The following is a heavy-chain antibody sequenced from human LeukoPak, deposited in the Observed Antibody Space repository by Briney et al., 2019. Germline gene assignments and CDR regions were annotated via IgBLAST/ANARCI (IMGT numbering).Heavy chain of an antibody. CDR2: IKSKADGRIT. Sequence: GGSLRLSCAAAGFPFTNAWMTWVRQAPGKGLEWVGRIKSKADGRITEYAAPVKGRFTISRDDSKNTLYLQLNSLKTEDTAVYYCTTMNHYGDNAWGQGTLVTVSS. CDR3: TTMNHYGDNA. J-gene: IGHJ4*02. D-gene: IGHD4-17*01. CDR1: GFPFTNAW. V-gene: IGHV3-15*05.